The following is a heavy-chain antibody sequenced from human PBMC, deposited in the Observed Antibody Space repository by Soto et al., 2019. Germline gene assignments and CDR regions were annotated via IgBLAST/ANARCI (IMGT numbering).Heavy chain of an antibody. D-gene: IGHD3-22*01. V-gene: IGHV3-23*01. CDR1: GLTFISYA. J-gene: IGHJ4*02. Sequence: GGSLRLSCAASGLTFISYAMILFRKSPVKWLEWVSAISGSGGSTYYADSVKGRFTISRDNSKNTLYLQMNSLRAEDTAVYYCAKAGGRYYDSSGYPKSDFDYWGQGTLVTVSS. CDR2: ISGSGGST. CDR3: AKAGGRYYDSSGYPKSDFDY.